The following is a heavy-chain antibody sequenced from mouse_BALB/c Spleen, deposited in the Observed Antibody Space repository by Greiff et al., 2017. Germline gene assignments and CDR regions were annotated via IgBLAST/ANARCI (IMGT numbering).Heavy chain of an antibody. CDR2: ISYSGST. D-gene: IGHD4-1*01. Sequence: EVQLQQSGPGLVKPSQSLSLTCTVTGYSITSDYAWNWIRQFPGNKLEWMGYISYSGSTSYNPSLKSRISITRDTSKNQFFLQLNSVTTEDTATYYCASPLTGTRAYWGQGTLVTVSA. V-gene: IGHV3-2*02. CDR1: GYSITSDYA. CDR3: ASPLTGTRAY. J-gene: IGHJ3*01.